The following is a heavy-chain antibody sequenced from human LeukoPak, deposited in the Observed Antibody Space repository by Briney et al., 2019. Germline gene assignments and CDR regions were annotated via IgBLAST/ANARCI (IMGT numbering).Heavy chain of an antibody. Sequence: AGGSLRLSCAASEFTFSTYGMNWVRQAPGKGLEWVSYISSSGSAIYYADSVKGRFTISRDNAKNALDLQMNSLRDEDTAVYYCARDLPPGSTGWNLEYWGQGTLVTVSA. J-gene: IGHJ4*02. CDR1: EFTFSTYG. D-gene: IGHD2-2*01. CDR2: ISSSGSAI. CDR3: ARDLPPGSTGWNLEY. V-gene: IGHV3-48*02.